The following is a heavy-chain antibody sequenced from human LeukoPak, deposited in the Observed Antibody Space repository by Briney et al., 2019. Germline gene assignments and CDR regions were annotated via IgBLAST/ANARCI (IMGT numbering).Heavy chain of an antibody. CDR2: FYSGGNT. J-gene: IGHJ1*01. V-gene: IGHV3-53*01. Sequence: GGSLRLSCAASGFTVSSNYMSWVRQAPGKGLEWVSVFYSGGNTYYADSVKGRFTISRDNSKNTLYLQMNSLSAEDTAVYYCARSSDAIIYFQHWGQGTLVTVSS. CDR1: GFTVSSNY. D-gene: IGHD3-9*01. CDR3: ARSSDAIIYFQH.